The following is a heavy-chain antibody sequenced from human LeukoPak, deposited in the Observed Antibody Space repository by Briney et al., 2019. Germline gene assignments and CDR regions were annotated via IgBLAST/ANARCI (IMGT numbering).Heavy chain of an antibody. J-gene: IGHJ4*02. CDR1: GGSISSYY. Sequence: PSETLSLTCTVSGGSISSYYWSWIRQPPGKGLEWIGYIYYSGSTNYNPSLKSRVTISVDTSKNQFSLKLSSVTAADTAVYYCARGSGVLRYFDWLLFFDYWGQGTLVTVSS. V-gene: IGHV4-59*01. D-gene: IGHD3-9*01. CDR2: IYYSGST. CDR3: ARGSGVLRYFDWLLFFDY.